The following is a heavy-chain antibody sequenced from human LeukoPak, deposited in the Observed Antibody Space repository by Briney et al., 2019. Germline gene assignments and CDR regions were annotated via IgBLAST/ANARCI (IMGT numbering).Heavy chain of an antibody. V-gene: IGHV4-39*01. Sequence: SESRSLTCTVSGGTISSTAYYWVWVPPPPGKGLEWIATVFYNGATQYNPSLKSRATISVDTSRNQFSLRMTSVTAANTAVYFCARETQYDDSSGPTTGYWGQGTLVTVSS. D-gene: IGHD3-22*01. CDR2: VFYNGAT. CDR3: ARETQYDDSSGPTTGY. J-gene: IGHJ4*02. CDR1: GGTISSTAYY.